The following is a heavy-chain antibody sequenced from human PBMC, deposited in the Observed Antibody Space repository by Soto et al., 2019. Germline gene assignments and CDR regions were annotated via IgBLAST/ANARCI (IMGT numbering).Heavy chain of an antibody. V-gene: IGHV4-31*03. CDR1: GGSISIGGYY. CDR3: ARDGVAVDGTDYYHGMDV. D-gene: IGHD6-19*01. J-gene: IGHJ6*02. Sequence: PSETLSLTCTVSGGSISIGGYYWSWIRHHPGKGLEWIGYIYYSGSTYYNPSLKSRVTISVDTSKNQFSLKLSSVTAADPAVYYCARDGVAVDGTDYYHGMDVWGQGPTVTVSS. CDR2: IYYSGST.